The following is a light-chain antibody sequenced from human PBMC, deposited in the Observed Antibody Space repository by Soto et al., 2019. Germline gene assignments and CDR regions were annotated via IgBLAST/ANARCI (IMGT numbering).Light chain of an antibody. CDR1: SSDVGGYDY. V-gene: IGLV2-14*01. CDR3: YSYRGYYTRV. CDR2: EVS. J-gene: IGLJ1*01. Sequence: QSVLTQPASVSGSPGQSITISCTGTSSDVGGYDYVSWYQLHPGKAPKLMVYEVSRRPSGVSNRFSGSKSGDTASLTISGLQAEDEADYYCYSYRGYYTRVFGTGTKVTVL.